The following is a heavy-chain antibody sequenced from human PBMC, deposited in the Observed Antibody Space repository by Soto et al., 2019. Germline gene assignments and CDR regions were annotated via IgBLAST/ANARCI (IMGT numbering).Heavy chain of an antibody. CDR2: ISYDGSNK. CDR1: GFTFSSYG. CDR3: AKGGQLELNWFDP. D-gene: IGHD1-7*01. V-gene: IGHV3-30*18. Sequence: QVQLVESGGGVVQPGRSLRLSCEASGFTFSSYGMHWVRQSPGKGLEWVAVISYDGSNKYYADSVKGRFTISRDNSKNTLYLQMNSLRAEDTAVYYCAKGGQLELNWFDPWGQGTLVTVSS. J-gene: IGHJ5*02.